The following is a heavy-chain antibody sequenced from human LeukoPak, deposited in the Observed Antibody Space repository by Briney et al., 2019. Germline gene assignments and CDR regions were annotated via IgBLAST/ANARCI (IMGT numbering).Heavy chain of an antibody. J-gene: IGHJ4*02. CDR1: GFTFSRYG. D-gene: IGHD3-22*01. CDR3: AKDSSDWAFDY. V-gene: IGHV3-30*02. CDR2: IRYDRNNK. Sequence: GGSLRLSCAASGFTFSRYGMHWVRQAPGKGLEWVAFIRYDRNNKYYADSVKGRFTISRDNSKNTLYLQMNSLRSEDTAVYYCAKDSSDWAFDYWGQGTLVTVSS.